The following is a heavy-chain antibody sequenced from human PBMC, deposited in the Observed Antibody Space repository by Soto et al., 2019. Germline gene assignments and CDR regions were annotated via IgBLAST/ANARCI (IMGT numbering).Heavy chain of an antibody. CDR1: GGSVSSGSYY. J-gene: IGHJ6*02. D-gene: IGHD2-2*01. Sequence: SETLSLTCTVSGGSVSSGSYYWSWVRQPPGKGLEWIGYIYYSGSTNYNPSLKSRVTISVDTSKNQFSLKLSSVTAADTAVYYCAGGYCSSTSCWTRHYYYGMDVWGQGTTVTVSS. V-gene: IGHV4-61*01. CDR3: AGGYCSSTSCWTRHYYYGMDV. CDR2: IYYSGST.